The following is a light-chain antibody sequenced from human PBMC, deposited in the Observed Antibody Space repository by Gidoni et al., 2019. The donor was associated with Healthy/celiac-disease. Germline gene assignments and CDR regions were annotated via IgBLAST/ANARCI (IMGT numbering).Light chain of an antibody. V-gene: IGKV2-28*01. J-gene: IGKJ3*01. CDR1: QSLLHSNGYNY. Sequence: DIVMTQSPLSLPVTPGEPASISCRSSQSLLHSNGYNYLDWYLQRPGQSPQLLICLGSNRACGVPDRLSGSGSDTDFTLKISRVEAKDVGVYYCMQALQTPFTFGHGTKVDIK. CDR3: MQALQTPFT. CDR2: LGS.